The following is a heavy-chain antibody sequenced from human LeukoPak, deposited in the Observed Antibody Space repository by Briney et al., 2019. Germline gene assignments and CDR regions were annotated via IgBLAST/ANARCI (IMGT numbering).Heavy chain of an antibody. Sequence: ASVKVSCKASGYTFTSYGISWVRQAPGQGLEWMGWISAYNGNTNYAQKLQGRVTMTTDTSTSTAYMELRSLRSDDTAVYYCARDTATVVTPLGSLYWGQGTLVTVSS. CDR1: GYTFTSYG. D-gene: IGHD4-23*01. V-gene: IGHV1-18*01. CDR2: ISAYNGNT. CDR3: ARDTATVVTPLGSLY. J-gene: IGHJ4*02.